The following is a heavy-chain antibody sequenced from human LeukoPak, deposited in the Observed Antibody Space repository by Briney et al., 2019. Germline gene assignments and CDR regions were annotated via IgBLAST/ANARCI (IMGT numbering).Heavy chain of an antibody. CDR3: AKTTYNSGRGVDY. Sequence: GGSLRLSCAASGFTFSSYGMNWVRQAPGKGLEWVSGIISSGASTYYANSVKGRFTISRDNSKNTLFLQMTSLRAEDTAVYYCAKTTYNSGRGVDYWGQGTLVTVSS. CDR1: GFTFSSYG. V-gene: IGHV3-23*01. D-gene: IGHD6-19*01. J-gene: IGHJ4*02. CDR2: IISSGAST.